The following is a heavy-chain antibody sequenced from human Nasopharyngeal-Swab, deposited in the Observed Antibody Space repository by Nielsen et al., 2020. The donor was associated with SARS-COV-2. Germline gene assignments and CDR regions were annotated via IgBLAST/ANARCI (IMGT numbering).Heavy chain of an antibody. Sequence: WIRQPPGKGLEWIGEINHRGSTNYNPTLKRRVTISEDTSKNQFSLKLSSVTAADTAVYYCARVSWEGSYYYYMDVWGKGTTVTVSS. CDR3: ARVSWEGSYYYYMDV. CDR2: INHRGST. D-gene: IGHD1-26*01. V-gene: IGHV4-34*01. J-gene: IGHJ6*03.